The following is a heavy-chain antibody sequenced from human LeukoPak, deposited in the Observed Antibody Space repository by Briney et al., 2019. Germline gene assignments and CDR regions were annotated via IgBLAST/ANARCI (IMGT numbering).Heavy chain of an antibody. Sequence: SETLSLTCTVSGGSISSSSYHWGWIRQPPGKGLQWIGTIHYSGSTNYNASLKSRVTISVDKSKKQFSLKLSSVTAADTAVYYCARSELSPSDFDYWGQGTLVTVSS. D-gene: IGHD1-1*01. CDR3: ARSELSPSDFDY. CDR1: GGSISSSSYH. CDR2: IHYSGST. V-gene: IGHV4-39*07. J-gene: IGHJ4*02.